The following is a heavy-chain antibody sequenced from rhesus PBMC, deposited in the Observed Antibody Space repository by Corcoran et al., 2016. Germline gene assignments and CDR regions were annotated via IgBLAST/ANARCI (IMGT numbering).Heavy chain of an antibody. J-gene: IGHJ4*01. Sequence: QLQLQESGPGLVQPSETLSVTCDVSGDSISSSYWSWLRQAHGQGLEWIGYIYGSGSRTNYNPSRKSRVTLSGDTSKNQRSLKRSSVTAADTAVYYWARSFYWGDYWGYFDYWGQGVLGTVSS. V-gene: IGHV4-169*01. CDR1: GDSISSSY. CDR2: IYGSGSRT. CDR3: ARSFYWGDYWGYFDY. D-gene: IGHD3-34*01.